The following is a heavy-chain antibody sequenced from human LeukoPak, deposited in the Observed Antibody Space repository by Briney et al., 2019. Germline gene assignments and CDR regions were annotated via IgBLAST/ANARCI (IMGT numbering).Heavy chain of an antibody. CDR1: GFTFSNYW. CDR3: ARVLSGSWDWFDP. V-gene: IGHV3-74*01. CDR2: INTDGSRI. D-gene: IGHD3-22*01. Sequence: SGGCLRLSCAASGFTFSNYWLHWVRQAPGKGLVWVSRINTDGSRITYADSVKGRFTISRDNAMNTVYLQMNSLRAEDTAVYYCARVLSGSWDWFDPWGQGTLVTVSS. J-gene: IGHJ5*02.